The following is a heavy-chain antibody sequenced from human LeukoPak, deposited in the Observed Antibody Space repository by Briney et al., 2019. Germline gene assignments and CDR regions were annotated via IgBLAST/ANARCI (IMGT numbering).Heavy chain of an antibody. D-gene: IGHD5-12*01. J-gene: IGHJ4*02. CDR3: ARDGEWLRLELVLDY. CDR1: GFTFSSYA. Sequence: GGSLRLSCAASGFTFSSYAMQWVRQAPGKGREWGAVISYDGSNKYYADSVKGRFTISRDNSKNTLYLQMNSLRAEDTAVYYCARDGEWLRLELVLDYWGQGTLVTVSS. V-gene: IGHV3-30*04. CDR2: ISYDGSNK.